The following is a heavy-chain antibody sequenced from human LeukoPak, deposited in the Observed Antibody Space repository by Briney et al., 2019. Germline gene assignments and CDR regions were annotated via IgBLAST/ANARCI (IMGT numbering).Heavy chain of an antibody. Sequence: GGSLRLSCAASGFTFSSDWMIWVRQAPGKGLEWVANIKPDEGEKYYVDSVKGRFTVSRDNARNSLYLQMNSLRAEDTAVYYCAKGTHYDFWSGYYGNWFDPWGQGTLVTVSS. CDR3: AKGTHYDFWSGYYGNWFDP. J-gene: IGHJ5*02. V-gene: IGHV3-7*03. CDR2: IKPDEGEK. D-gene: IGHD3-3*01. CDR1: GFTFSSDW.